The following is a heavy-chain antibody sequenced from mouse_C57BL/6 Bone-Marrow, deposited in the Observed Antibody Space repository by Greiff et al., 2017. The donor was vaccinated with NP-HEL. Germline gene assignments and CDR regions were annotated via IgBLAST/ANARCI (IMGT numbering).Heavy chain of an antibody. Sequence: EVKVVESGPGLAKPSQTLSLTCSVTGYSITSDYWNWIRKFPGHKLEYMGYISYSGSTYYNTSNKSRISITRDTYKHQYYLQLKSVTTEDTATYYCARLLRYHWYFDVWGTGTTVTVSS. CDR1: GYSITSDY. D-gene: IGHD1-1*01. CDR2: ISYSGST. CDR3: ARLLRYHWYFDV. V-gene: IGHV3-8*01. J-gene: IGHJ1*03.